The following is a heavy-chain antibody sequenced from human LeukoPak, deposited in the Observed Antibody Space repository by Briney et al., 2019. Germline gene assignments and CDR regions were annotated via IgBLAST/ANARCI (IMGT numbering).Heavy chain of an antibody. V-gene: IGHV3-21*01. CDR3: ARYGVTIFGVAHLYYMDV. Sequence: GGSLRLSCAASGFTFSSYSMNWVRQAPGKGLEWVSSISSSSSYIYYADSVKGRFTISRDNAKNSLYLQMNSLRAEDTAVYYCARYGVTIFGVAHLYYMDVWGKGTTVTVSS. D-gene: IGHD3-3*01. CDR1: GFTFSSYS. J-gene: IGHJ6*03. CDR2: ISSSSSYI.